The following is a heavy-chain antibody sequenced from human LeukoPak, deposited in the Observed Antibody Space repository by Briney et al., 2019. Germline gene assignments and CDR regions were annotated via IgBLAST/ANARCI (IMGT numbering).Heavy chain of an antibody. J-gene: IGHJ3*02. D-gene: IGHD4-17*01. V-gene: IGHV3-23*01. CDR3: AKGTTVTTPRAFDI. CDR2: ISGSGGST. CDR1: GFTFSSYA. Sequence: PAGGSLRLSCAASGFTFSSYAMTWVRQAPGKGLEWVSSISGSGGSTYYADSVKGRFTISRDNSKNTLYLQMNSLRAEDTAAYYCAKGTTVTTPRAFDIWGQGTMVTVSS.